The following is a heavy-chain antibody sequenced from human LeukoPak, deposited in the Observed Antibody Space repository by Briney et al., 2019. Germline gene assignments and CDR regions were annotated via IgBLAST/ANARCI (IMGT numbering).Heavy chain of an antibody. CDR2: ISPIDGNR. J-gene: IGHJ4*02. Sequence: GASVKVSCKASGYTFTSYYIHWVRQAPGQALEWMGLISPIDGNRGYAQKFQERGTVTRDTSTNTVYMELSDLRSEDTALYYCARESPGVCYFDHWGQGTLVTVSS. V-gene: IGHV1-46*01. CDR3: ARESPGVCYFDH. CDR1: GYTFTSYY. D-gene: IGHD7-27*01.